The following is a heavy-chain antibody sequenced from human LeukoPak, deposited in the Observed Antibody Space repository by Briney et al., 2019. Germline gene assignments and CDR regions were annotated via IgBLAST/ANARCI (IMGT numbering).Heavy chain of an antibody. Sequence: SGTLSLTCAVSGGSISSSNWWSWVRQPPGKGLEWIGSIYYSGSTYYNPSLKSRVTISVDTSKNQFSLKLSSVTAADTAVYYCARRGATATGDWGQGTLVTVSS. J-gene: IGHJ4*02. D-gene: IGHD5-18*01. CDR1: GGSISSSNW. CDR2: IYYSGST. CDR3: ARRGATATGD. V-gene: IGHV4-4*02.